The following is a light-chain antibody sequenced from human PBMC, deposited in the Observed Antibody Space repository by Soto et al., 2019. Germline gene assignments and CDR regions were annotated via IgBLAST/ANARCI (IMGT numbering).Light chain of an antibody. V-gene: IGKV3-20*01. J-gene: IGKJ4*01. CDR2: GAS. Sequence: EIVLTQSPGTLSLSPGERATPSCRASQSVTSSFLAWYQQKPGQAPRLLIYGASSRATGIPDRFSGSGSGTDFTLTISRLEPEDCAVYYCQQYGSSPLTFGGGTKVEIK. CDR1: QSVTSSF. CDR3: QQYGSSPLT.